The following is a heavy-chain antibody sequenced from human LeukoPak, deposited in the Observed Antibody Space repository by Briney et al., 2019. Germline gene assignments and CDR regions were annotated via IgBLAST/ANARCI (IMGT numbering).Heavy chain of an antibody. CDR1: GYTFTGYY. Sequence: ASVKVSCKASGYTFTGYYIHWVRQAPGQGLEWVGWVNPNSGGTNYAQKFQGRLTMTRDTSISTAYMELSRLRSDDTAVYYCAREDDYGSNSYDYWGQGSLVTVSS. CDR2: VNPNSGGT. CDR3: AREDDYGSNSYDY. V-gene: IGHV1-2*02. D-gene: IGHD4-23*01. J-gene: IGHJ4*02.